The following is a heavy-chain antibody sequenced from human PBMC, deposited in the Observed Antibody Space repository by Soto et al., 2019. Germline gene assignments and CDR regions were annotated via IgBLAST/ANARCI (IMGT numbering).Heavy chain of an antibody. CDR3: ARAPYYDFWSGYYRENYFDY. J-gene: IGHJ4*02. CDR1: GYTFTSYG. CDR2: ISAYNGNT. V-gene: IGHV1-18*04. Sequence: ASVKVSCKASGYTFTSYGISWVRQAPGQGLEWMGWISAYNGNTNYAQKLQGRVTMTTDTSTTTAYMELSSLRSEDTAVYYCARAPYYDFWSGYYRENYFDYWGRGTLVTVSS. D-gene: IGHD3-3*01.